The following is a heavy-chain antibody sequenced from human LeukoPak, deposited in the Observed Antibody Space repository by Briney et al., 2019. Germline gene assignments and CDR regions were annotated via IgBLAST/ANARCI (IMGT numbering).Heavy chain of an antibody. CDR1: VHTFSNYS. CDR2: IRGSGDNR. J-gene: IGHJ4*02. V-gene: IGHV3-23*01. CDR3: ARDPVLHISDYYSDY. D-gene: IGHD4-17*01. Sequence: GVSLRLFCASSVHTFSNYSMTWVRQASARGLECVSDIRGSGDNRKYADSMKGRFTIFRDNSKNTLYLQMDSLRVDDTAIYYCARDPVLHISDYYSDYWGQGTLVTVSP.